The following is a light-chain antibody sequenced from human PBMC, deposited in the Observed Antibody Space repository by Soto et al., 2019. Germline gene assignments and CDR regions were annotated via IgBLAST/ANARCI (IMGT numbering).Light chain of an antibody. Sequence: QSALTQPASVSGSPGQSITISCTGTSSDVGGYNYVSWYQQHPGKAPKLMIYDVSNRPSGVSNRFSGSKSGNTASLTISWLQAEDEPDYYCNSYTSGTTLVFGTGTKVTVL. J-gene: IGLJ1*01. CDR1: SSDVGGYNY. V-gene: IGLV2-14*03. CDR2: DVS. CDR3: NSYTSGTTLV.